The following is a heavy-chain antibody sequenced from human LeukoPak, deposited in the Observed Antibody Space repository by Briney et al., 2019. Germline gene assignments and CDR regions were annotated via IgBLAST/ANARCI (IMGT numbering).Heavy chain of an antibody. J-gene: IGHJ5*02. CDR3: ARHVTDIVVVRAAIGFDP. V-gene: IGHV4-39*01. CDR1: GGSISSSSYY. CDR2: IYYSGST. D-gene: IGHD2-2*02. Sequence: SETLSLTCTVSGGSISSSSYYWGWIRQPPGKGLELIGSIYYSGSTYYNPSLKSRVTISVDTSKNQFSLKLSSVTAADTAVYYCARHVTDIVVVRAAIGFDPWGQGTLVTVSS.